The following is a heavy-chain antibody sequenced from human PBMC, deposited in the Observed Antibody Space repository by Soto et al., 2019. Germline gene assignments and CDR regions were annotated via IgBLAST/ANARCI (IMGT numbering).Heavy chain of an antibody. CDR3: VRHQYCSGGSCYESAYSSTDPKFDY. D-gene: IGHD2-15*01. CDR1: GGSISSYY. CDR2: IYYSGST. Sequence: SETLSLTCTVSGGSISSYYWSWIRQPPGKGLEWIGYIYYSGSTNYNPSLKSRVTISVDTSKNQFSLKLSSVTAADTAVYYCVRHQYCSGGSCYESAYSSTDPKFDYWGQGTLVTVSS. J-gene: IGHJ4*02. V-gene: IGHV4-59*01.